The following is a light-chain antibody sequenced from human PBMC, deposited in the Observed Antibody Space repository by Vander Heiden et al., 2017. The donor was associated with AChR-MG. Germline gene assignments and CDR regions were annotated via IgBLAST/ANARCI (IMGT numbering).Light chain of an antibody. CDR3: RQYDNYPRT. J-gene: IGKJ2*02. Sequence: AIQMTQSPSSLSASVGDRVTITCRASQGIRNDLGWYQQKPGKAPKLLIYAASSLQSGVPSRFSGSGSGTDFTLTISSLHPEDFATYYCRQYDNYPRTFGQWTKLEIK. CDR2: AAS. CDR1: QGIRND. V-gene: IGKV1-6*01.